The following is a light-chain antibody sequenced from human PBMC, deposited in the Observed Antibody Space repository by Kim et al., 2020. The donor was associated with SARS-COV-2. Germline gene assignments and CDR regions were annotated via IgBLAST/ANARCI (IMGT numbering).Light chain of an antibody. CDR3: YSRDNLDHHV. CDR2: GQN. CDR1: SVRTSY. V-gene: IGLV3-19*01. Sequence: SSELTQDPAVSVALGQTVRITCQGNSVRTSYASWYQQKSGQAPVLLIYGQNNRPPGIPERFSGSFSGDTASLTIPGAPADYSSDYSCYSRDNLDHHVFG. J-gene: IGLJ1*01.